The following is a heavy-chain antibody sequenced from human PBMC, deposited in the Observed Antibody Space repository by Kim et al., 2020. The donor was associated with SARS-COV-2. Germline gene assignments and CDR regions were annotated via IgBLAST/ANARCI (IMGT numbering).Heavy chain of an antibody. D-gene: IGHD1-1*01. CDR2: ISGNGRKT. CDR3: AKADWSDLSSYYYHAMDV. V-gene: IGHV3-23*01. J-gene: IGHJ6*02. CDR1: GFTFINYG. Sequence: GGSLRLSCVASGFTFINYGMNWVRQVPGKGLEWVSGISGNGRKTYYADSVKGRFTISRDNSKNTLYLEMNSLRVEDTATYYCAKADWSDLSSYYYHAMDVWGQGTTVIVSS.